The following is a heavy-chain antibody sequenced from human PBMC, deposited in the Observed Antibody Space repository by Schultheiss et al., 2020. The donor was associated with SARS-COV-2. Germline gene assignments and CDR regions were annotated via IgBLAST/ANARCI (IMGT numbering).Heavy chain of an antibody. CDR1: GGSISGYY. V-gene: IGHV4-59*01. CDR2: IDYSGST. CDR3: ARAGGAYSFDK. Sequence: SETLSLTCTVSGGSISGYYWSWIRQPPGKGLEWFGYIDYSGSTNYNPSLKSRVTMSVDTSKNQFSLKLTSVTAADTAVYYCARAGGAYSFDKWGQGTLVTVSS. J-gene: IGHJ4*02. D-gene: IGHD5-18*01.